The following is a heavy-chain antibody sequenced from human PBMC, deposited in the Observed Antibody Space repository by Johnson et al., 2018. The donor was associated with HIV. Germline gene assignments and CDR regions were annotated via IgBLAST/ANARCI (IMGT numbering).Heavy chain of an antibody. V-gene: IGHV3-30*18. CDR3: AKSTQANIFRESGPYGAFDV. D-gene: IGHD3-10*01. CDR2: ISYNGSNE. Sequence: QVQLVESGGGVVQPGKSLRLSCAASGFTFSSYGMHWVRQAPGKGLEWVAVISYNGSNEYYADSVKGRFTISRDNSKNTLYVQMNSLRGEETAVYYCAKSTQANIFRESGPYGAFDVWGPGTMVTVSS. CDR1: GFTFSSYG. J-gene: IGHJ3*01.